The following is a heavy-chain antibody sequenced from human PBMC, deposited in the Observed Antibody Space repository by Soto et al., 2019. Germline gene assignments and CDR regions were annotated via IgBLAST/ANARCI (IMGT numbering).Heavy chain of an antibody. CDR2: ISHDGTNK. D-gene: IGHD3-22*01. J-gene: IGHJ4*02. CDR3: AKDEYYYSRSGYYIFDS. V-gene: IGHV3-30*18. Sequence: GGSLRLSCEVSGFTFSAYGIHWVRQAPSKGLEWVAAISHDGTNKNYGDSVKGRFTISRDNSKKTLYLQMNSLRPEDTALYYCAKDEYYYSRSGYYIFDSWGQGTLVTVSS. CDR1: GFTFSAYG.